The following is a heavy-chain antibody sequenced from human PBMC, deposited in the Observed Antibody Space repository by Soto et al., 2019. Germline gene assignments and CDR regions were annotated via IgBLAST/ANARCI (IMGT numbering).Heavy chain of an antibody. CDR3: ARARIVVAGTIVDY. CDR1: GYSISSGYY. V-gene: IGHV4-38-2*01. J-gene: IGHJ4*02. Sequence: SETLSLTCAVSGYSISSGYYCGWIRQPPGKGLEWIGSIYHSGNTYYNPSLKSRVTISVDTSTNHFSLKLSSVTAADTAVYYCARARIVVAGTIVDYWGQGTLVTVSS. CDR2: IYHSGNT. D-gene: IGHD6-19*01.